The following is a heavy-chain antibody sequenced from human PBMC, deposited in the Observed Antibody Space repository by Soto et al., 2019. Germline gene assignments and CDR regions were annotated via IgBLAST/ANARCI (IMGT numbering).Heavy chain of an antibody. J-gene: IGHJ4*02. Sequence: QVQLVESGGGVVQPGRSLTLSCAATGFSFSNYGMHWVRQAPGKGLEWVALISYDGSNKYYADSVKGRFTISRDNSKNTPYLQMNSLRPEDTAVYYCAKARPYSGSSPIDHWGQGTLVTVSS. CDR1: GFSFSNYG. CDR3: AKARPYSGSSPIDH. CDR2: ISYDGSNK. V-gene: IGHV3-30*18. D-gene: IGHD1-26*01.